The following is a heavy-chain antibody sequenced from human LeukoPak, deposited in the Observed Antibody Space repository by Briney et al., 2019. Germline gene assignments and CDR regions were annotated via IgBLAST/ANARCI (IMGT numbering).Heavy chain of an antibody. V-gene: IGHV3-21*01. J-gene: IGHJ4*02. D-gene: IGHD6-6*01. CDR2: ISSSSYI. CDR1: GFTFSSYS. Sequence: GGSLRLSCAASGFTFSSYSMNWVRQAPGKGLEWVSSISSSSYIYYADSVKGRFTISRDNAKNSLYLQMNSLRAEDTAVYYCARGGIAARCFDYWGQGTLVTVSS. CDR3: ARGGIAARCFDY.